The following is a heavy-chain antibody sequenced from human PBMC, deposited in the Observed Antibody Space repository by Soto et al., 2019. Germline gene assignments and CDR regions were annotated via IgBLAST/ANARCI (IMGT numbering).Heavy chain of an antibody. CDR2: IYYSGST. D-gene: IGHD4-17*01. CDR1: GGSISTYY. CDR3: ARGSYGDSY. J-gene: IGHJ4*02. Sequence: SETLSLICTVSGGSISTYYWSWIRQPPGKGLEWIGYIYYSGSTNYNPSLKSRVTISVDTSKNQFSLKVSSVTAADTAVYYCARGSYGDSYWGQGTLVTVSS. V-gene: IGHV4-59*01.